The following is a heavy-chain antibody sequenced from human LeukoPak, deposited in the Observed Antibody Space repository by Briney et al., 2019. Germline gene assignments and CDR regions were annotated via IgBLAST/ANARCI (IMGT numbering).Heavy chain of an antibody. CDR2: IYYSGST. J-gene: IGHJ4*02. D-gene: IGHD1-26*01. CDR3: ATARGWDLLRPGNYFDY. V-gene: IGHV4-31*03. Sequence: SETLSLTCTVSGGSISSGGYYWSWIRQHPGKGLEWIGYIYYSGSTYYNPSLKSRVTISVDTSKNQFSLKLSSVTAADTAVYYCATARGWDLLRPGNYFDYWGQGTLVTVSS. CDR1: GGSISSGGYY.